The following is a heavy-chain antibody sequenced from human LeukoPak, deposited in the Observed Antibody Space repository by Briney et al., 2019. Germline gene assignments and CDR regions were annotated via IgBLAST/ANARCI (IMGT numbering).Heavy chain of an antibody. CDR3: ARDTREDFTIFGVVITPSSLSGMDV. D-gene: IGHD3-3*01. V-gene: IGHV1-18*01. Sequence: AAGTVTCNGSAYTFTSNSISRVRHRHAPGLEWMGVISAYNGNTNYAQELPGRVSMTTDTSKSTAYLEVRSLRSDDTAVYYCARDTREDFTIFGVVITPSSLSGMDVWGQGTTVTVSS. CDR2: ISAYNGNT. CDR1: AYTFTSNS. J-gene: IGHJ6*02.